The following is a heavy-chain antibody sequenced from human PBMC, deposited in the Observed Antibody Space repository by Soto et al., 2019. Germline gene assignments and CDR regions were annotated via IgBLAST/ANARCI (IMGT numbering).Heavy chain of an antibody. CDR3: AKARWGTGDRLIDS. V-gene: IGHV3-23*01. CDR1: GFTFSSYV. D-gene: IGHD3-16*01. Sequence: GGSLRLSCAASGFTFSSYVMSWVRQAPGKGLEWVSAVSGSGGSTYYADSVKGRFTISRDNSKNTLSLQRNSLRAEDTAVYYCAKARWGTGDRLIDSWGLGTMVTVSS. J-gene: IGHJ4*02. CDR2: VSGSGGST.